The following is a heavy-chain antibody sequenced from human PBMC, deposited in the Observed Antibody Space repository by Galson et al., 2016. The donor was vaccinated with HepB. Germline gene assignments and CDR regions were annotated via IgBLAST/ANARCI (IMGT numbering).Heavy chain of an antibody. V-gene: IGHV4-39*01. CDR3: PRQGSSSAFDV. D-gene: IGHD6-25*01. Sequence: SETLSLTCSLSRASISSNVYYWAWIRQPAGKGLEWIGSVYYSGDSYYNPSLKPRVTISVDTSRDQFSLRLTSVTAADTSVYYCPRQGSSSAFDVWGLGTLVTVSS. CDR1: RASISSNVYY. J-gene: IGHJ5*02. CDR2: VYYSGDS.